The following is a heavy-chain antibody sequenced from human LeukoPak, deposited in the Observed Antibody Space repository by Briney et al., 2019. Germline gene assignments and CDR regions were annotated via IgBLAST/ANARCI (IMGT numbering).Heavy chain of an antibody. V-gene: IGHV4-61*02. Sequence: SQTLSLTCTVSGGSISSGSYYWSWIRQPAGKGLEWIGRIYTSGSTNYNPSLKSRVTISVDTSKNQFSLKLSSVTAADTAVYYCARAADYYDSSGYPIRYYYYMDVWGKGTTVTISS. CDR1: GGSISSGSYY. CDR3: ARAADYYDSSGYPIRYYYYMDV. J-gene: IGHJ6*03. CDR2: IYTSGST. D-gene: IGHD3-22*01.